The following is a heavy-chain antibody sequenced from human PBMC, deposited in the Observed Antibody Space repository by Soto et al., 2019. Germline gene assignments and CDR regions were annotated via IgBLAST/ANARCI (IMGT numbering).Heavy chain of an antibody. CDR2: FDPEDGET. J-gene: IGHJ6*03. D-gene: IGHD3-3*01. V-gene: IGHV1-24*01. Sequence: GASVKVSCKVSGYTLTELSMHWVRQAPGKGLEWMGGFDPEDGETIYAQKFQGRVTMTEDTSTDTAYMELSSLRSEDTAVYYCATVVFWIGCFGPQCYYMAVWGKGTTVTAPS. CDR3: ATVVFWIGCFGPQCYYMAV. CDR1: GYTLTELS.